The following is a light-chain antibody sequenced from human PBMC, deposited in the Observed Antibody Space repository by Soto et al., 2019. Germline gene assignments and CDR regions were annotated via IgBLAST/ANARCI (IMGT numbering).Light chain of an antibody. Sequence: MTQSPATLSASVGDRATLSWRASQSVSRNVAWYHQKPGQAPKLLSYDASTRATVSPARCSGVGSCGEFTLTISSRQSEEYAVYYGHLYNDWSPSTFGQGTRLEIK. J-gene: IGKJ5*01. CDR2: DAS. CDR3: HLYNDWSPST. V-gene: IGKV3-15*01. CDR1: QSVSRN.